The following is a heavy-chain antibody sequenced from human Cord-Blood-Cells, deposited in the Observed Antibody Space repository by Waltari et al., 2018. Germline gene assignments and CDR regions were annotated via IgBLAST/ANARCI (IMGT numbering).Heavy chain of an antibody. Sequence: QVQLVQSGAEVKKHGSSVKVSCKAAGATSSSYAITWVRRAPGQGLEWMGGIIPSFGTANYAQKFQGRVTITADESTSTAYMELSSLRSEDTAVYYGARGGEDWGDAFDIWGQGTMVTVSS. CDR2: IIPSFGTA. CDR3: ARGGEDWGDAFDI. D-gene: IGHD3-16*01. CDR1: GATSSSYA. V-gene: IGHV1-69*01. J-gene: IGHJ3*02.